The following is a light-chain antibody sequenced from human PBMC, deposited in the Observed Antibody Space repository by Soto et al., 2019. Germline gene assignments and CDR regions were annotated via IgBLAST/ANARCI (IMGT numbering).Light chain of an antibody. J-gene: IGLJ1*01. CDR1: SSDVGGYNF. V-gene: IGLV2-8*01. Sequence: QSALTQPPSAPGSPGQSVTISCTGTSSDVGGYNFVAWYQQHPGKAPKLMISEVSKRPSGVPDRFSGSKSGNTASLTVSGLQAEDEADYYCSSYAGSNIFVFGTGTKLTVL. CDR3: SSYAGSNIFV. CDR2: EVS.